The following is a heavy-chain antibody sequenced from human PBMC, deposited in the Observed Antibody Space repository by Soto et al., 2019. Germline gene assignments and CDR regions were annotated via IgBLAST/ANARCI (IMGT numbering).Heavy chain of an antibody. CDR3: ERDKRPDYDFWSGYYEKWYFYL. CDR2: IYHSGST. V-gene: IGHV4-4*02. CDR1: SGSISSSNW. J-gene: IGHJ2*01. Sequence: QVQLQESGPGLVKPSGTLSLTCAVSSGSISSSNWWSWVRQPPGKGLEWIGEIYHSGSTNYNPSLKSRVTISGDKSKTQFSLKLCSVTAADTAVYYCERDKRPDYDFWSGYYEKWYFYLWGRGTLVTVSS. D-gene: IGHD3-3*01.